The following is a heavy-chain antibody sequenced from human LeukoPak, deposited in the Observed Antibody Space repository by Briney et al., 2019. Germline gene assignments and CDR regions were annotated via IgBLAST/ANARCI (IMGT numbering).Heavy chain of an antibody. D-gene: IGHD3-10*01. CDR1: GYSISSGYY. CDR2: IYHSGST. J-gene: IGHJ4*02. CDR3: ARSTTSDYGSGSYYPDQFDY. V-gene: IGHV4-38-2*02. Sequence: PSETLSLTCTVSGYSISSGYYWGWIRQPPGKGLEWIGSIYHSGSTYYNPSLKHRVTISVDTSKNQFSLKLSSVTAADTAVYYCARSTTSDYGSGSYYPDQFDYWGQGTLVTVSS.